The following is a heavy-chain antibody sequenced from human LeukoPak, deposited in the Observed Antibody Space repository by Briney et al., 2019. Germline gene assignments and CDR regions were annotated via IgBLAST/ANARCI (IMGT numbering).Heavy chain of an antibody. CDR2: FYSGGST. CDR3: ASLRITIFGVVTPPDV. D-gene: IGHD3-3*01. J-gene: IGHJ6*04. CDR1: GFTVCSNY. Sequence: GGSLRLSCAASGFTVCSNYMSWVRQAPGKGREGVSDFYSGGSTYYSDSVKGRFTISRDNSKNTLYLQMNSLRAEDTAVYYCASLRITIFGVVTPPDVWGKGTTVTVSS. V-gene: IGHV3-66*02.